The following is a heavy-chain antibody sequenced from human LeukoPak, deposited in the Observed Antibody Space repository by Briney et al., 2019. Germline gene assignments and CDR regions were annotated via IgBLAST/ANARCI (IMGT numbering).Heavy chain of an antibody. V-gene: IGHV1-2*04. CDR3: ARDMITRITMVRGVILHY. Sequence: ASVKVSYKASGYTFTGYYMHWVRQAPGQGLEWMGWINPNSGGTNYAQKFQGWVTMTRDTSISTAYMELSRLRSDDTAVYYCARDMITRITMVRGVILHYWGQGTLVTVSS. CDR1: GYTFTGYY. J-gene: IGHJ4*02. CDR2: INPNSGGT. D-gene: IGHD3-10*01.